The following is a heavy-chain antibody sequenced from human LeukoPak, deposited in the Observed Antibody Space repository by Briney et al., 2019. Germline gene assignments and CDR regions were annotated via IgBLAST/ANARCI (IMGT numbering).Heavy chain of an antibody. J-gene: IGHJ4*02. CDR3: AGGPVGIAAAIDY. CDR1: GGRLGGEY. CDR2: ITHSGST. D-gene: IGHD6-13*01. Sequence: SCKVDGGRLGGEYRSWWSQYPGKKMEWIGEITHSGSTTYNPSLTSRFTISVDTSKNQFSLKLSSVTAADTSVYYCAGGPVGIAAAIDYWGQGTLVTVSS. V-gene: IGHV4-34*01.